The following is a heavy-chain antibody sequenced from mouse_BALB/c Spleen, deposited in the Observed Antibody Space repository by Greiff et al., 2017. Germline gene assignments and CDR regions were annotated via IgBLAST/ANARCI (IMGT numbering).Heavy chain of an antibody. CDR2: ISSGGST. CDR3: ARGKYGNYRDAMDY. D-gene: IGHD2-10*02. Sequence: EVNVVESGGGLVKPGGSLKLSCAASGFTISSYAMSWVRQTPEKRLEWVASISSGGSTYYPDSVKGRFTISRDNARNILYLQMSSLRSEDTAMYYCARGKYGNYRDAMDYWGQGTSVTVSS. V-gene: IGHV5-6-5*01. J-gene: IGHJ4*01. CDR1: GFTISSYA.